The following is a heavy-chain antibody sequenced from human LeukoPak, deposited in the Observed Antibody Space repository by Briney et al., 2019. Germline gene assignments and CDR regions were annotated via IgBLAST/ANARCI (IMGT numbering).Heavy chain of an antibody. Sequence: GGSLRLSCAASGFTFSSYAMHWVRQAPGKGLEWVAVISYDGSNKYYADSVKGRFTISRDNSKNTLYPQMNSLRAEDTAVYYCARPIYVFWSVSDAFDIWGQGTMVTVFS. CDR3: ARPIYVFWSVSDAFDI. J-gene: IGHJ3*02. CDR1: GFTFSSYA. V-gene: IGHV3-30-3*01. CDR2: ISYDGSNK. D-gene: IGHD3-3*01.